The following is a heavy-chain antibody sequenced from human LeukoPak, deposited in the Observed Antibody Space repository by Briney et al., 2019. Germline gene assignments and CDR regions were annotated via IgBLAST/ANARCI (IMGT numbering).Heavy chain of an antibody. D-gene: IGHD3-9*01. CDR3: ARVRECDILTGFRGMDV. V-gene: IGHV1-69*04. J-gene: IGHJ6*02. CDR2: IIPILGIA. Sequence: ASVKVSCKASGGTFSSYAISWVRQAPGQGLEWMGRIIPILGIANYAQKFQGRVTITADKSTSTAYMELSSLRSEDTAVYYCARVRECDILTGFRGMDVWGQGTTVTVSS. CDR1: GGTFSSYA.